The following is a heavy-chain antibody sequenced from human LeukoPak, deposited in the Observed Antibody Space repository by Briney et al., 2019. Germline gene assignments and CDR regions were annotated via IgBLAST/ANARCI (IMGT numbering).Heavy chain of an antibody. CDR2: IYYSGST. CDR3: ARHVWLQPFDY. CDR1: GGSISSGDYY. J-gene: IGHJ4*02. Sequence: ASQTLSLTCTVSGGSISSGDYYWSWICQPPGKGLEWIGYIYYSGSTNYNPSLKSRVTISVDTSKNQFSLKLSSVTAADTAVYYCARHVWLQPFDYWGQGTLVTVSS. D-gene: IGHD3-9*01. V-gene: IGHV4-30-4*01.